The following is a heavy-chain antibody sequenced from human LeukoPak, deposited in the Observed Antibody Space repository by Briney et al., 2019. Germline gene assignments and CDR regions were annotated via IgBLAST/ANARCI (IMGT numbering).Heavy chain of an antibody. J-gene: IGHJ4*02. D-gene: IGHD3-22*01. CDR1: GGSISSSSYY. CDR3: AGTYRPTYYYDSSGYPNSFDY. CDR2: IYYSGST. Sequence: PSETLSLTCTVSGGSISSSSYYWGWIRQPPGKGLEWIGSIYYSGSTYYHPSLKSRVTISVDTSKNQFSLKLSSVTAADTAVYYCAGTYRPTYYYDSSGYPNSFDYWGQGTLVTVSS. V-gene: IGHV4-39*01.